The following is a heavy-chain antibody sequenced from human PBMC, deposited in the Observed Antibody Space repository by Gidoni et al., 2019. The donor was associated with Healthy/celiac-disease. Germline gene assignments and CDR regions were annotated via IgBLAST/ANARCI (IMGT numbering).Heavy chain of an antibody. V-gene: IGHV1-69*01. CDR1: GGPFSSYA. Sequence: QVQLVQSGAEVKKPGSSVKVSCMASGGPFSSYAISWVRQAPGQGLEWMGGIIPIFGTANYAQKFQGRVTITADESTSTAYMELSSRRSEDTAVYYCARPKWESDAFDIWGQGTMVTVSS. D-gene: IGHD1-26*01. J-gene: IGHJ3*02. CDR3: ARPKWESDAFDI. CDR2: IIPIFGTA.